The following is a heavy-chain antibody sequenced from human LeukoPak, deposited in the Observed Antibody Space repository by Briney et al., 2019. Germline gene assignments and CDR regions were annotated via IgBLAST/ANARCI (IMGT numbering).Heavy chain of an antibody. CDR3: ARNGGSGTYYDGSFDY. D-gene: IGHD1-26*01. Sequence: KPSETLSLTCTVSGGSISSYYWSWIRQSAGKGLEWIGRIYTSGSTNYNPSLKGRVTMSVDTSKNQFSLKLSSVTAADTAVYYCARNGGSGTYYDGSFDYWGQGTLVTVSS. V-gene: IGHV4-4*07. J-gene: IGHJ4*02. CDR2: IYTSGST. CDR1: GGSISSYY.